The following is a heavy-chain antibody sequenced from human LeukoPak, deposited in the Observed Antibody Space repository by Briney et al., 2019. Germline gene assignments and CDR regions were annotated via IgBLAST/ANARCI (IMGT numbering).Heavy chain of an antibody. Sequence: PSQTLSLTCSVSGGSISSGPYFWSWIRQSPGQGLEWIGYIRPSGSTYYNPSLKSRVTISLDTSKNQFSLKLSSVTAADTAVYYCARDTEHYYDSSGYYRGIDDWGQGTLVTVSS. D-gene: IGHD3-22*01. CDR1: GGSISSGPYF. J-gene: IGHJ4*02. V-gene: IGHV4-30-2*06. CDR3: ARDTEHYYDSSGYYRGIDD. CDR2: IRPSGST.